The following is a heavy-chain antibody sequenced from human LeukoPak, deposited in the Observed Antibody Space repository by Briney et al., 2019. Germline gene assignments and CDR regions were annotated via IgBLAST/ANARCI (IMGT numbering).Heavy chain of an antibody. V-gene: IGHV1-24*01. CDR3: AARFWSGYYSGGRAEYFPH. J-gene: IGHJ1*01. CDR1: GYTLTELS. Sequence: ASVKVSCKVSGYTLTELSMHWVRQAPGKGLEWMGGFDPEDGETIYAQKFQGRVTMTEDTSTDTAYMELSSLRSEDTAVYYCAARFWSGYYSGGRAEYFPHWGQGTLVTVSA. D-gene: IGHD3-3*01. CDR2: FDPEDGET.